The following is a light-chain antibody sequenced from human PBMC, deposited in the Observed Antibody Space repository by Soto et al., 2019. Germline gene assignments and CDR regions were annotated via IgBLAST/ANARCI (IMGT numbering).Light chain of an antibody. CDR1: QSVNSN. CDR3: QQYHNWYT. J-gene: IGKJ2*01. CDR2: GAS. Sequence: EIVMTQLPATLPVYPGERATLSCRASQSVNSNLAWYQQKLGQAPRLLIYGASTRATDVPARFSGSGSGTDFTLTISSLQSEDSAVYYCQQYHNWYTFGLGTKLEIK. V-gene: IGKV3-15*01.